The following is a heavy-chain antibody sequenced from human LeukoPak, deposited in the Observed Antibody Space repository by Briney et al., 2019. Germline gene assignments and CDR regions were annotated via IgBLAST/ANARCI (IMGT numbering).Heavy chain of an antibody. CDR3: ANGPTSSGYFSYFDY. Sequence: GGSLRLSCAASGFTFSSYNMNWVRQAPGKGLEWVSYISSSSNSIYYADSVKGRFTISRDNSKNTLYLEMNSLRVEDTALYYCANGPTSSGYFSYFDYWGQGTPVTVSS. J-gene: IGHJ4*02. CDR1: GFTFSSYN. CDR2: ISSSSNSI. V-gene: IGHV3-48*01. D-gene: IGHD3-22*01.